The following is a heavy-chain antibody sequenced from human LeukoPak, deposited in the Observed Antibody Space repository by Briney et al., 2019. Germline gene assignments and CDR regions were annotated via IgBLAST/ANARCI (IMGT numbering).Heavy chain of an antibody. D-gene: IGHD6-13*01. Sequence: ASVKVSCKASGYTFTSYYIHWVRPAPGQGLEWMGVINPSSGSTRYAQKFQGRVTMTRDTSTSTVYMELSSLRSEDTAVYYCARGGGIAAAGTSAFDIWGQGTMVTVSS. CDR1: GYTFTSYY. V-gene: IGHV1-46*01. CDR2: INPSSGST. CDR3: ARGGGIAAAGTSAFDI. J-gene: IGHJ3*02.